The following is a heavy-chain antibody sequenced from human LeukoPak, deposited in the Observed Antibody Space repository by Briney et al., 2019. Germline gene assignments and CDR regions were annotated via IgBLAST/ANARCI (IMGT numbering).Heavy chain of an antibody. CDR1: GFTFSSYA. D-gene: IGHD3-3*01. V-gene: IGHV3-23*01. Sequence: GGSLRLSCAASGFTFSSYAMSWVRQAPGKGLEWVSAISGSGGSTYYADSVKGRSTISRDNSKNTLYLQMNSLRAEDTAVYYCAKDFWSGPLYYFDYWGQGTLVTVSS. CDR3: AKDFWSGPLYYFDY. J-gene: IGHJ4*02. CDR2: ISGSGGST.